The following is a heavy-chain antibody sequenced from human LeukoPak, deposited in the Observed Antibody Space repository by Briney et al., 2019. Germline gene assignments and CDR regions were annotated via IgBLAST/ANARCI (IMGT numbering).Heavy chain of an antibody. CDR1: GGSFSGYY. D-gene: IGHD2-15*01. J-gene: IGHJ5*02. Sequence: SETLCLSCAVYGGSFSGYYWSWIRQPPGKGLEWVGEINHSGRTNFNPSLKSRVTMSVDTSKNQFSLKLSSVTAADTAVYYGARRQVGLRRDLWFDHWGQGTLVTVSS. CDR3: ARRQVGLRRDLWFDH. V-gene: IGHV4-34*01. CDR2: INHSGRT.